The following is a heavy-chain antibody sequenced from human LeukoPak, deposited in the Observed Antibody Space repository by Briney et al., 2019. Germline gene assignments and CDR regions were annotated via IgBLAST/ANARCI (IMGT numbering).Heavy chain of an antibody. J-gene: IGHJ5*02. CDR3: ARHVGLTWFDP. Sequence: SETLSLTCTVSGGSISSNSYYWGWIRQPPGKGLEWIGRIYYSGSTYYNPTLKSRVTISVDTAKNHFSLKLSSVTAADTAVYYCARHVGLTWFDPWGQGTLVTVSS. V-gene: IGHV4-39*01. CDR1: GGSISSNSYY. CDR2: IYYSGST.